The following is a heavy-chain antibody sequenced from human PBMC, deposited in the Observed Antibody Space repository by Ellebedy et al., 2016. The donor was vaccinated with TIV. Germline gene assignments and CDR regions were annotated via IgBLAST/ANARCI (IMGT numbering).Heavy chain of an antibody. V-gene: IGHV2-5*02. D-gene: IGHD3-10*01. CDR3: AHRLAVRTPLDAFDI. CDR2: IYWDDDK. J-gene: IGHJ3*02. CDR1: GFSLSTSGVG. Sequence: SGPTLVXPTQTLTLTCTFSGFSLSTSGVGVGWIRQPPGKALEWLALIYWDDDKRYSPSLKSRLTITKDTSKNQVVLTMTNMDPVDTATYYCAHRLAVRTPLDAFDIWGQGTMVTVSS.